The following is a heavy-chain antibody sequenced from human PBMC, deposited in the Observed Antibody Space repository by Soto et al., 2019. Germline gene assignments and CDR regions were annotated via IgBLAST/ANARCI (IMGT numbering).Heavy chain of an antibody. V-gene: IGHV3-30-3*01. CDR1: GFTFSSYA. Sequence: QVQLVESGGGVVQPGRSLRLSCAASGFTFSSYAMHWVRQAPGKGLEWVAVISYDGSNKYYADSVKGRFTISRDNSKNTLYLQMNSLRAEDTAVYYCARDASAVVPAASGPPDYDYGMDVW. CDR3: ARDASAVVPAASGPPDYDYGMDV. J-gene: IGHJ6*01. CDR2: ISYDGSNK. D-gene: IGHD2-2*01.